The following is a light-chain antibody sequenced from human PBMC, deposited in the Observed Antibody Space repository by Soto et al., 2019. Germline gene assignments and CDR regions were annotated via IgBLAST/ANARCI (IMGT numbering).Light chain of an antibody. V-gene: IGKV3-20*01. CDR2: DAS. CDR3: QQYGSSPPIT. J-gene: IGKJ5*01. CDR1: QSVSSN. Sequence: EIVMTQSPDTLSVSPGERATLSFRASQSVSSNLAWYQQKPGQAPRLLIYDASNRATGIPARFSGSGSGTDFTLTISRLEPEDFAVYYCQQYGSSPPITFGQGTRLEI.